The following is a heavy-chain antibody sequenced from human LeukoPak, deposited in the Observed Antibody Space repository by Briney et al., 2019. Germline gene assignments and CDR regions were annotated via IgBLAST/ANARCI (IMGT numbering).Heavy chain of an antibody. CDR3: AKEGEDPVYGMDV. V-gene: IGHV3-30*02. CDR2: IRYDGSNK. CDR1: GFTFSSYG. Sequence: GGSLRLSCAASGFTFSSYGMHWVRQAPGKGLEWVAFIRYDGSNKYYADSVKGRFTISRDNSKNTLYLQMNSLRAEDTAVYYCAKEGEDPVYGMDVWGQGTTVTVSS. J-gene: IGHJ6*02. D-gene: IGHD2-21*01.